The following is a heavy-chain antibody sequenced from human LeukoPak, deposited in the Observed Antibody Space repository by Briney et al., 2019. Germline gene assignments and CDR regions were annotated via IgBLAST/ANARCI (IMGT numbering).Heavy chain of an antibody. CDR2: IYHTGST. CDR3: ARAYSSSWYFNWFDP. J-gene: IGHJ5*02. CDR1: GYSISSGYY. V-gene: IGHV4-38-2*02. D-gene: IGHD6-13*01. Sequence: SETLSLTCTASGYSISSGYYWGWIRQPPGKGLEWIGSIYHTGSTYYNPSLKSRVTISVDTSKNQFSLKLSSVTAADTAVYYCARAYSSSWYFNWFDPWGQGTLVTVSS.